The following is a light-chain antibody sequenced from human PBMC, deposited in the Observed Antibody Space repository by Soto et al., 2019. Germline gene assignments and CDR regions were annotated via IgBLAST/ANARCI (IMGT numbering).Light chain of an antibody. CDR3: QQYDNWPPWT. CDR1: ESVGSH. V-gene: IGKV3-15*01. J-gene: IGKJ1*01. Sequence: DTVMTQSPATLSVSPGETATLSCRASESVGSHLAWYQQKPGQAPRLLIYGVSTRATGIPVRFRGSGSETESTLTTSSLQSDNFAVYYCQQYDNWPPWTFGQGTKVEI. CDR2: GVS.